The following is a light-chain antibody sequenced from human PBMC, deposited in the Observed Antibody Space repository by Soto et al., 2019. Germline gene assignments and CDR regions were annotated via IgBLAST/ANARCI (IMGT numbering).Light chain of an antibody. CDR1: QRVSSGY. CDR2: GAS. J-gene: IGKJ4*01. CDR3: QQRSNWPLT. V-gene: IGKV3D-20*02. Sequence: EVVLTQSPGTLSLSPGERATLSCRASQRVSSGYLAWYQQKPGQAPRLLIYGASSRATGIPARFSGSGSGTDFTLTISSLEPEDFAVYYCQQRSNWPLTFGGGTKVDIK.